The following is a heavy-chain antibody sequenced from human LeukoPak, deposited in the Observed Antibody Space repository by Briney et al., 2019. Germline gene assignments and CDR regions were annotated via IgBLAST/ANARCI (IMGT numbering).Heavy chain of an antibody. D-gene: IGHD3-3*01. CDR2: IIPIFCTA. Sequence: SVKVSCKASGGTFSSYAISWVRQAPGQGLEWMGGIIPIFCTANYAQKFQGRVTITTHESTSTAYMELSSLRSEDTAVYYCASDKVKSSYDFWSGYYTVVIDYRGQGTLVTVSS. J-gene: IGHJ4*02. V-gene: IGHV1-69*05. CDR1: GGTFSSYA. CDR3: ASDKVKSSYDFWSGYYTVVIDY.